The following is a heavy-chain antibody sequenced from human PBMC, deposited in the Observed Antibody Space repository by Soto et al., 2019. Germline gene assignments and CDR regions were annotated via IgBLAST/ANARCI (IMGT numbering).Heavy chain of an antibody. D-gene: IGHD1-26*01. Sequence: EVQLVESGGGLVQPGRSLRLSCAASGFTFDDYAMHWVRQAPGKGLEWVSGISWNSGSIGYADSVKGRFTISRDNAKNSLYLQMNSLRAEDTALYYCAKDIGATTGFAFDIWGQGTMFTVSS. CDR1: GFTFDDYA. J-gene: IGHJ3*02. V-gene: IGHV3-9*01. CDR2: ISWNSGSI. CDR3: AKDIGATTGFAFDI.